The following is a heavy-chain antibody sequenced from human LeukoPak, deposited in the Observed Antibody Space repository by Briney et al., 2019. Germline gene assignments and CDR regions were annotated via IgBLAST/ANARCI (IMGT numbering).Heavy chain of an antibody. Sequence: PGGALILFFGTSGFTFISNAMWWGRQAPGKGLEWVSAIIGSGGSTYHADSVKGRFTTSRDNSKNTLYLQMNSVRAEDTAVYYCAKDLADSGATTLVLDDWGQGTLVTV. CDR3: AKDLADSGATTLVLDD. J-gene: IGHJ4*02. CDR2: IIGSGGST. D-gene: IGHD1-26*01. CDR1: GFTFISNA. V-gene: IGHV3-23*01.